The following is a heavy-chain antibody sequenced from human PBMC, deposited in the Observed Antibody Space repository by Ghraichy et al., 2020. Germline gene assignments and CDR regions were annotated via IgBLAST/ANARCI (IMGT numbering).Heavy chain of an antibody. D-gene: IGHD6-13*01. J-gene: IGHJ6*02. CDR1: GFTFSNYV. CDR2: ISGSGGST. Sequence: GGSLRLSCAASGFTFSNYVMSWVRQAPGKGLEWVSGISGSGGSTYYTESLKGRFTIARDNSKNTLILQMNSLRAEDTAVYYCAKGIAAGNTTLSYYYNGMDIWGQGTKVTVSS. V-gene: IGHV3-23*01. CDR3: AKGIAAGNTTLSYYYNGMDI.